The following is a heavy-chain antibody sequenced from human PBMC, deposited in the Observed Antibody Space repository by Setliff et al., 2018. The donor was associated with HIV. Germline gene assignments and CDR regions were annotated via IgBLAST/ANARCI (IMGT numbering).Heavy chain of an antibody. V-gene: IGHV3-7*03. J-gene: IGHJ5*01. D-gene: IGHD3-10*01. Sequence: PGGSLRLSCAASGFTFSNYWMTWVRQAPGKGLEWVAHIKDDGSEEDYVESVKGRVTISRDNAKNSLYLQMNNMRVEDTAVYFCARDEWFGRFDSWGQGTLVTVSS. CDR1: GFTFSNYW. CDR2: IKDDGSEE. CDR3: ARDEWFGRFDS.